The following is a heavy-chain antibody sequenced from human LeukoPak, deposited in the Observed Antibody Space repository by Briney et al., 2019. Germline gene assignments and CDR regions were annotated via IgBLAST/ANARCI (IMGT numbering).Heavy chain of an antibody. V-gene: IGHV3-48*01. J-gene: IGHJ4*02. CDR3: ARGSGIAAAVV. Sequence: QPGGSLRLSCAVSGFTFSSYSMNWVRQAPGKGLEWVSYISSSSSTIYYADSVKGRFTISRDNAENSLYLQMNSLRAEDTAVYYCARGSGIAAAVVWGQGTLVTVSS. CDR2: ISSSSSTI. CDR1: GFTFSSYS. D-gene: IGHD6-13*01.